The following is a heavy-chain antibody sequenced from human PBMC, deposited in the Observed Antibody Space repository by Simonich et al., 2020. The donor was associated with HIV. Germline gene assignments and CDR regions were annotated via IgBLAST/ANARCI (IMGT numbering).Heavy chain of an antibody. D-gene: IGHD3-3*01. CDR1: GYTFTSYG. CDR2: NNAGKGNT. J-gene: IGHJ3*01. Sequence: QVQLVQSGAEVKKPGASVKVSCKSSGYTFTSYGIHWVRQAPGQRLEWMGWNNAGKGNTEYSERFQGRVTISRDTSASTVYMELSNLKSEDTAVYYCAREGDFLENAFDFWGQGTVVTVSS. CDR3: AREGDFLENAFDF. V-gene: IGHV1-3*01.